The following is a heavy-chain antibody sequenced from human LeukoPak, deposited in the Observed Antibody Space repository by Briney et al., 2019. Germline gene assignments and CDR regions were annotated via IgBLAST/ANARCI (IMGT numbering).Heavy chain of an antibody. CDR1: GFTFSNYA. D-gene: IGHD5-12*01. J-gene: IGHJ6*02. CDR2: ISDSGSST. V-gene: IGHV3-23*01. Sequence: GGSLRLSCAASGFTFSNYAMNWVRQAPGKGLEWVSVISDSGSSTYYADSVKGRFTISRDNSKNTPYLQMNSLRVEDTAVYFCARGGTEIYYYHYGMDVWGQGTTVTASS. CDR3: ARGGTEIYYYHYGMDV.